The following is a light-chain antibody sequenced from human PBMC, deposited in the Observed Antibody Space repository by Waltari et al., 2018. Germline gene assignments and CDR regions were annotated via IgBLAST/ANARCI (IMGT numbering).Light chain of an antibody. V-gene: IGLV2-23*01. CDR1: SSDVGSYTL. CDR3: CSYASGDTIL. Sequence: QSALTQPASVSGSPGQSITIPCTGTSSDVGSYTLVSWFQHHPGKAPQLMIYEGSKRPSGVSNRFPGSKSGNTASLTISGLQAEDEADYYCCSYASGDTILFGGGTKLTVL. J-gene: IGLJ2*01. CDR2: EGS.